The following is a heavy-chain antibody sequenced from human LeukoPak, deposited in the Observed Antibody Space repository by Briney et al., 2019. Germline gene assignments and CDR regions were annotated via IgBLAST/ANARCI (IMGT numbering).Heavy chain of an antibody. D-gene: IGHD3-9*01. J-gene: IGHJ6*03. CDR3: ARGLSITIASPYYMDV. Sequence: GGSLRLSCAASGFTFSSYWMSWVRQAPGKGLEWVANIKQDGSEKYYVDSVKGRFTISRDNAKNSLYLQMNSLRAEDTAVYYCARGLSITIASPYYMDVWGKGTTVTVSS. CDR2: IKQDGSEK. CDR1: GFTFSSYW. V-gene: IGHV3-7*01.